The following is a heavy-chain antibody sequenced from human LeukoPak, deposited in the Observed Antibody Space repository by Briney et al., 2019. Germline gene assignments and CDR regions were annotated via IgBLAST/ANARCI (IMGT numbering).Heavy chain of an antibody. CDR1: GYTFTTYS. CDR3: AQDTATDVFEY. Sequence: ASVKVSCKASGYTFTTYSMNWVRQAPGQGLKWMGWINTNTGNPAYAQGFTGRFAFSLDTSVSTAYLQISSLKAEDTAVYYCAQDTATDVFEYWGQGTLVTVSS. V-gene: IGHV7-4-1*02. J-gene: IGHJ4*02. CDR2: INTNTGNP. D-gene: IGHD5-18*01.